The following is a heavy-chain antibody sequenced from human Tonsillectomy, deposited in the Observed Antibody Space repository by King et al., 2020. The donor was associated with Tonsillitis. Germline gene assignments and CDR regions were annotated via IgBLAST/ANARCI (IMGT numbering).Heavy chain of an antibody. CDR2: ISGSGGST. CDR3: AKETAPVGDY. V-gene: IGHV3-23*04. CDR1: GFTFSSHA. J-gene: IGHJ4*02. Sequence: DVQLVESGGGLVQPGGSLRLSCAASGFTFSSHAMSWVRQASGKGLEWVSAISGSGGSTFCADSVKGRFTISRDNSKNTLFLQMNSLRAEDTAVYYCAKETAPVGDYWGQGTLVTVSS. D-gene: IGHD5-18*01.